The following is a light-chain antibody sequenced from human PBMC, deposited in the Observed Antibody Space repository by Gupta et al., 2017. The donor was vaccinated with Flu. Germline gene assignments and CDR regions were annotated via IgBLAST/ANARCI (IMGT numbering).Light chain of an antibody. CDR3: SESDDSMDGPYV. Sequence: QSVLTQPPSASGTPGQRFTISCSGSSSNIGSNTVNWYQQLPGTAPQLLIYSNNQRPSGVPDRFSCGTTCASASLVTSARQYEDDADEYGSESDDSMDGPYVFGTGTKVTVL. CDR2: SNN. CDR1: SSNIGSNT. J-gene: IGLJ1*01. V-gene: IGLV1-44*01.